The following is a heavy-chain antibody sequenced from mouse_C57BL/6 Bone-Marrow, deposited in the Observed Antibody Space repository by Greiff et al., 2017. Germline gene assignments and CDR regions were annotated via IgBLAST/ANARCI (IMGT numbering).Heavy chain of an antibody. J-gene: IGHJ3*01. CDR2: IHPSDSDT. D-gene: IGHD2-3*01. Sequence: VKLQQPGAELVKPGASVKVSCKASGSTFTSYWMHWVQQRPGQGLEWVGRIHPSDSDTTYNQKLTGKATLTVDKYSSTAYMQLSSLTSEDSAVYYCAMPLYDGYGAWFAYWGQGTRVTVSA. V-gene: IGHV1-74*01. CDR3: AMPLYDGYGAWFAY. CDR1: GSTFTSYW.